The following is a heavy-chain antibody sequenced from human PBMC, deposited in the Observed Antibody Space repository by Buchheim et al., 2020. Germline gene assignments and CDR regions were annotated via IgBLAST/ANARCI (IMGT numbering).Heavy chain of an antibody. CDR1: GGSLSSGGFS. J-gene: IGHJ4*02. D-gene: IGHD3-3*01. Sequence: QLRLQESGSRLVKPSQTLSLTCAVSGGSLSSGGFSWSWVRQSPGAGLEWIGYIYHSDSYYYNPSLKGRVAMSIDTSENQFSLRLTSVTAADTALYYCVRAQSPGVVMFNHWGQGIL. CDR3: VRAQSPGVVMFNH. V-gene: IGHV4-30-2*06. CDR2: IYHSDSY.